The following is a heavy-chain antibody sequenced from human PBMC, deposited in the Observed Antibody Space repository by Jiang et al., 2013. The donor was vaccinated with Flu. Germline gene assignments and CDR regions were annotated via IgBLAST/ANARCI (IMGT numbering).Heavy chain of an antibody. CDR3: ARHSAPKGQQLVKSYYFDY. CDR1: GGSISSSSYY. D-gene: IGHD6-13*01. Sequence: TVSGGSISSSSYYWGWIRQPPREGAWSGLGVSIIVGAPTTTRPSKSRVTISVDTSKNQFSLKLSSVTAADTAVYYCARHSAPKGQQLVKSYYFDYWGQGTLVTVSS. J-gene: IGHJ4*02. V-gene: IGHV4-39*07. CDR2: SIIVGAP.